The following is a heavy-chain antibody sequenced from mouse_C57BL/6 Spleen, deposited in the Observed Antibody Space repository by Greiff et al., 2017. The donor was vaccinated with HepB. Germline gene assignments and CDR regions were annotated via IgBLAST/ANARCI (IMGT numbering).Heavy chain of an antibody. CDR1: GFNFKNSY. J-gene: IGHJ4*01. V-gene: IGHV14-3*01. CDR2: IDPANGNT. CDR3: ARVYYGYDYDLDY. Sequence: VQLQQPVAELVRPGASVKLSCTASGFNFKNSYMHWVRQRPEQGLEWIGKIDPANGNTNYAPKFQGKATITVDTSSNTAYLQLSSLTSEDTAIYYCARVYYGYDYDLDYWGQGTTVTVSS. D-gene: IGHD2-2*01.